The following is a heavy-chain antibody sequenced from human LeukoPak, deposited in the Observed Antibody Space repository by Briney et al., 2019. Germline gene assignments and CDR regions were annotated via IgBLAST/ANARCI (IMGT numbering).Heavy chain of an antibody. CDR3: AREGDYGDPPGY. CDR2: ISAYNGNT. V-gene: IGHV1-18*01. D-gene: IGHD4-17*01. J-gene: IGHJ4*02. Sequence: ASMKVSCKASGYTFTSHGISWVRQAPGQRLEWMGWISAYNGNTNYAQKLQGRVTMTTDTSTSTAYMELRSLRSDDTAVYYCAREGDYGDPPGYWGQGTLVTVSS. CDR1: GYTFTSHG.